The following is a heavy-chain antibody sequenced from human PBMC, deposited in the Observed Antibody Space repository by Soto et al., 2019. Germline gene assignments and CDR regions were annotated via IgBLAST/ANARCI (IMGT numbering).Heavy chain of an antibody. CDR1: GYTFTSYD. Sequence: VKVSCKASGYTFTSYDINWVRQATGQGLEWMGWTNPNSGNTGYAQKFQGRVTMTRNTSISTAYMELSSLRSEDTAVYYCARGRSSGWRNWFDPWGQGTLVTVSS. CDR2: TNPNSGNT. V-gene: IGHV1-8*01. D-gene: IGHD6-19*01. J-gene: IGHJ5*02. CDR3: ARGRSSGWRNWFDP.